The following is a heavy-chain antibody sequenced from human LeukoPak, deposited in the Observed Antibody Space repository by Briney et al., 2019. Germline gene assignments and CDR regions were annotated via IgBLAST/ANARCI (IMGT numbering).Heavy chain of an antibody. CDR3: ARYRLTPGYCSSTSCYARPNYFDY. CDR2: INPNSGGT. Sequence: ASVKVSCKASGYTFTGYYMHWVRQAPGQGLEWMGWINPNSGGTNYAQKFQGRVTMTRDTSISTAYMELSRLRSDDTAVYYCARYRLTPGYCSSTSCYARPNYFDYWGQGTLVTVSS. V-gene: IGHV1-2*02. J-gene: IGHJ4*02. D-gene: IGHD2-2*01. CDR1: GYTFTGYY.